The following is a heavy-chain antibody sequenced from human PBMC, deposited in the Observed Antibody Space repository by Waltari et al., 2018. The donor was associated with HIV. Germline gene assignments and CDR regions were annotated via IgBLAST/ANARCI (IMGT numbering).Heavy chain of an antibody. Sequence: QLQLQESGPGLVTPSRTLSLTCTVSGRSIRSISYYWSGIRQPPGKGLEWIGSIYYSWSTYYNPSLKSRVTISVDTSKNQFSLKLSSVTAADTAVYYCVDSSGGRWFDPWGQGTLVTVSS. D-gene: IGHD6-19*01. CDR3: VDSSGGRWFDP. CDR1: GRSIRSISYY. V-gene: IGHV4-39*01. J-gene: IGHJ5*02. CDR2: IYYSWST.